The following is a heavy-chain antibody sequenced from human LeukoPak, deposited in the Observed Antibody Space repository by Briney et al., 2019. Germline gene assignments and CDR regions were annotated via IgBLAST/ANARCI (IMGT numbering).Heavy chain of an antibody. CDR3: ARAGKRSSYYYYYYMDV. J-gene: IGHJ6*03. CDR1: GYTFTSNG. D-gene: IGHD3-10*01. CDR2: ISAYNGNT. V-gene: IGHV1-18*01. Sequence: GASVKVSCKASGYTFTSNGISWVRQAPGQGLEWMGWISAYNGNTNYAQKLQGRVTITTDTSTSTAYMELRSLRSDDTAVYYCARAGKRSSYYYYYYMDVWGKGTTVTVSS.